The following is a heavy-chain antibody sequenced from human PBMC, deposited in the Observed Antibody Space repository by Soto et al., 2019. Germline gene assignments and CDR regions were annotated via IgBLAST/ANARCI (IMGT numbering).Heavy chain of an antibody. CDR3: ARLVADPYYYYYGLDV. CDR2: IFSNAER. CDR1: GFSLTTGRMG. Sequence: QVTLKESGPVLVKATETLTLTCTVSGFSLTTGRMGVSWIRQPPGKALEWLAHIFSNAERSYNSSLQPRLTISDENSKGQVVLAMTDVGPVDTATYYCARLVADPYYYYYGLDVWGAGTTVTVSS. J-gene: IGHJ6*04. V-gene: IGHV2-26*01.